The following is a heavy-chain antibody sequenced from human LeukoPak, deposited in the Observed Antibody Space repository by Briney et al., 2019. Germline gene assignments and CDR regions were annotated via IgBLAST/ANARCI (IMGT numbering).Heavy chain of an antibody. D-gene: IGHD3-22*01. CDR3: ARDSSGYYRDLGFDY. V-gene: IGHV4-34*01. J-gene: IGHJ4*02. Sequence: SETLSLTCAVYGGSFSGYYWSWIRQPPGKGLEWIGEINHSGSTNYNPSLKSRVTISVDTSKNQFPLKLSSVTAADTAVYYCARDSSGYYRDLGFDYWGQGTLVTVSS. CDR2: INHSGST. CDR1: GGSFSGYY.